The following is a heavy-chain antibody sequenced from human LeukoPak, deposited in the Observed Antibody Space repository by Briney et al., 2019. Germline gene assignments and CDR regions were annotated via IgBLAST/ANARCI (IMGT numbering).Heavy chain of an antibody. CDR3: ARHDDFLSAYNY. Sequence: SETLSLTCAVSGGSINSDYWWTWVRQSPGKGLEWIGEIYHTGSVNYNLSLESRVTISRDRSKNQFSLMLRSVTAADTAVYYCARHDDFLSAYNYWGQGILVTVSS. CDR1: GGSINSDYW. CDR2: IYHTGSV. D-gene: IGHD3-3*01. V-gene: IGHV4-4*02. J-gene: IGHJ4*02.